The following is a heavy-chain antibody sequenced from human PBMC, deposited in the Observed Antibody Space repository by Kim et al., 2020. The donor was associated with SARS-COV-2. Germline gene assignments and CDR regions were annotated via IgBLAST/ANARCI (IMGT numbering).Heavy chain of an antibody. CDR1: GYTLTELS. CDR2: FDPEDGET. D-gene: IGHD3-3*01. Sequence: ASVKVSCKVSGYTLTELSMHWVRQAPGKGLEWMGGFDPEDGETIYAQKFQGRVTMTEDTSTDTAYMELSSLRSDDTAEFYCATTKNFGVANWFDPWGQGTLVTVSS. V-gene: IGHV1-24*01. CDR3: ATTKNFGVANWFDP. J-gene: IGHJ5*02.